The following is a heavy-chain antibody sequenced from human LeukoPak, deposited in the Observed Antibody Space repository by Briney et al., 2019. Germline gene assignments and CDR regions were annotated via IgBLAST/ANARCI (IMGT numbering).Heavy chain of an antibody. Sequence: PSETLSLTCIVSGGSISTSAYYWGWIRQPPGKGLEWIGYIYYSGSTYYNPSLKSRVTISVDTSKNQFSLKLSSVTAADTAVYYCARGLDTAMASTWWFDPWGQGTLVTVSS. D-gene: IGHD5-18*01. CDR1: GGSISTSAYY. J-gene: IGHJ5*02. CDR3: ARGLDTAMASTWWFDP. V-gene: IGHV4-31*03. CDR2: IYYSGST.